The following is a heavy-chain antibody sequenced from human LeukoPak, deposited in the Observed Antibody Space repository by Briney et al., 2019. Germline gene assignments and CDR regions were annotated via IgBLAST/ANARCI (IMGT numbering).Heavy chain of an antibody. CDR1: GFNFSHYY. D-gene: IGHD3-10*01. CDR2: ISSSSSYK. V-gene: IGHV3-11*06. CDR3: ARSPGSPAVLWFGEPHQFDY. Sequence: GGSLRLSCAASGFNFSHYYMSLIRQAPGKGLEWVSYISSSSSYKNYADSVKSRFTISRDNAKKSLYMQMNSWRTEDTAVYSWARSPGSPAVLWFGEPHQFDYWGQGTLVTVSS. J-gene: IGHJ4*02.